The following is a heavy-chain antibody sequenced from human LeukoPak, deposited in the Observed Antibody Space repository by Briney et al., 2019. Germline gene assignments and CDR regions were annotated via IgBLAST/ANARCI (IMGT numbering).Heavy chain of an antibody. CDR3: AKVTGSGWYEGDYFDY. J-gene: IGHJ4*02. Sequence: GGSLRLSCAASGFTFSSYWMSWVRQAPGKGLEWVSAISGSGGSTYYADSVKGRFTISRDNSKNTLYLQMNSLRAEDTAVYYCAKVTGSGWYEGDYFDYWGQGTLVTVSS. CDR2: ISGSGGST. V-gene: IGHV3-23*01. D-gene: IGHD6-19*01. CDR1: GFTFSSYW.